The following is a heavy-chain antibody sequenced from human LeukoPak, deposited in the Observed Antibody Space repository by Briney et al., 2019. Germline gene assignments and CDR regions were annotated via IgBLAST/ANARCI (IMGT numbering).Heavy chain of an antibody. J-gene: IGHJ4*02. CDR3: AGWGVDYGGNFEYSDY. V-gene: IGHV4-4*02. CDR1: GGSIRTTTW. D-gene: IGHD4-23*01. CDR2: IFHYGTT. Sequence: SETLSLTCSVSGGSIRTTTWWSWVRQPPGKGLEWIGDIFHYGTTNYNPSLKSRVTMSVDTSSNQFSLTLNSVTAADTAVYYCAGWGVDYGGNFEYSDYWGQGTLVTVSS.